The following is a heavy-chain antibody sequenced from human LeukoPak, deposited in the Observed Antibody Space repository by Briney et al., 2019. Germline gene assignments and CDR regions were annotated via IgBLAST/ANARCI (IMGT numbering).Heavy chain of an antibody. CDR3: ARKDYDSSGQFDY. Sequence: SDTLSLTCNVSGGSFSRSNRWSWVRHPPGKVQERIGEIYHSGSTNYNPSLKSRVTISVDKSKNQSSLKLSSVTAADTAVYYCARKDYDSSGQFDYWGQGTLVTVSS. CDR2: IYHSGST. J-gene: IGHJ4*02. CDR1: GGSFSRSNR. V-gene: IGHV4-4*02. D-gene: IGHD3-22*01.